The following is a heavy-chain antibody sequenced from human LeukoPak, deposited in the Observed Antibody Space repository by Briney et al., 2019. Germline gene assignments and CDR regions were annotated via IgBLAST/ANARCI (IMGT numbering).Heavy chain of an antibody. CDR2: MKENGNEK. CDR1: GFTFSRHC. V-gene: IGHV3-7*04. J-gene: IGHJ3*02. Sequence: GGSLRLSCGASGFTFSRHCMSWVRQAPGKGLEWVAKMKENGNEKFYADSVKGRFTISRDNAKNSLFLQMDSLTVDDTAVYYCARDEEQLNIWGQGTMVTVSS. D-gene: IGHD6-19*01. CDR3: ARDEEQLNI.